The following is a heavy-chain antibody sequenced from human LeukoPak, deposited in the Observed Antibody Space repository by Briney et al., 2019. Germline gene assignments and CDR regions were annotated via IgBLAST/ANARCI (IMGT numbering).Heavy chain of an antibody. CDR3: ARARGYCSSTSCYGYYFDY. J-gene: IGHJ4*02. Sequence: PGGSLRLSCAASGFTFSSYAMHWVRQAPGKGLEWVAVISYDGSNKYYADSVKGRFTISRDNSKNTLYLQMNSLRAEDTAVYYCARARGYCSSTSCYGYYFDYWDQGTLVTVSS. V-gene: IGHV3-30-3*01. CDR2: ISYDGSNK. CDR1: GFTFSSYA. D-gene: IGHD2-2*01.